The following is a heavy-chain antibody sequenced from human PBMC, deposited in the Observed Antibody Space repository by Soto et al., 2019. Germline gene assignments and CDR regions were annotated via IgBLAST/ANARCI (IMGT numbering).Heavy chain of an antibody. CDR3: ARGPSSGAFDI. CDR2: INPNTGDT. Sequence: QVQLEQSGAEVKKPGAAVKVSCKASGYTFTAYWLHWLRQAPGQGLEWMAWINPNTGDTGFAQKFQGRVTMTRDTSIRTAYMAVSSLRPEDTAVYYCARGPSSGAFDIWGQGTMVSVSS. J-gene: IGHJ3*02. V-gene: IGHV1-2*02. CDR1: GYTFTAYW. D-gene: IGHD3-3*01.